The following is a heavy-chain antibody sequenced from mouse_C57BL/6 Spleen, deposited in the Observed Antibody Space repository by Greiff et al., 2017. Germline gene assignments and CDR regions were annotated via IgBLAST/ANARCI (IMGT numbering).Heavy chain of an antibody. CDR1: GYTFTDYN. V-gene: IGHV1-18*01. CDR3: ARVLSTTSGFAY. Sequence: VQLKQSGPELVKPGASVKIPCKASGYTFTDYNMDWVKQSHGKSLEWIGDINPNNGGTIYNQKFKGKATLTVDKSSSTAYMELRSLTSEDTAVYYCARVLSTTSGFAYWGQGTLVTVSA. J-gene: IGHJ3*01. D-gene: IGHD1-1*01. CDR2: INPNNGGT.